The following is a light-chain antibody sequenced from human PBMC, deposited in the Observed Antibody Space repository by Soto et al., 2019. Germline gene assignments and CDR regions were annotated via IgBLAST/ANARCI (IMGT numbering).Light chain of an antibody. CDR2: EVS. J-gene: IGLJ1*01. Sequence: QSALTQPASVSGSPGQSITISCTGTSSDVGFCNYVSWYQQHPGKAPKLMIYEVSNRPSGVSNRFSGSKSGNTASLTISGLHAEDEADYYCSSYRSSSTLYVFGTGPKLTVL. V-gene: IGLV2-14*01. CDR1: SSDVGFCNY. CDR3: SSYRSSSTLYV.